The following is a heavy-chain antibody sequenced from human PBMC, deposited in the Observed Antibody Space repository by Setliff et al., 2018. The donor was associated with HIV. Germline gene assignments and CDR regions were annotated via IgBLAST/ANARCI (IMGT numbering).Heavy chain of an antibody. CDR2: IKQGGSEK. Sequence: GESLKISCAASGFTFSSYWMTWVRQAPGKGLGWVANIKQGGSEKDYVDSVKGRFTISRDNAKNSLSLHMNSLRAEDAAVYYCVRRDSSGYYHHEHFQHWGRGTLVTVSS. D-gene: IGHD3-22*01. J-gene: IGHJ1*01. V-gene: IGHV3-7*01. CDR1: GFTFSSYW. CDR3: VRRDSSGYYHHEHFQH.